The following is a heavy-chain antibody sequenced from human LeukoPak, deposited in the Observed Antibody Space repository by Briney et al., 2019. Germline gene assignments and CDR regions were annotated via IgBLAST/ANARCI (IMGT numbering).Heavy chain of an antibody. CDR1: GVSINSLY. D-gene: IGHD3-22*01. V-gene: IGHV4-59*11. CDR2: ICDSGIT. Sequence: PSETLSLTCSVSGVSINSLYFIWIRQSPGKGLEWIGYICDSGITKYNPSLKSRVTISVDTSKNQFSLRLRSVTAADTAVYFCARAYSSASWFDPWGQGTLVTVSS. CDR3: ARAYSSASWFDP. J-gene: IGHJ5*02.